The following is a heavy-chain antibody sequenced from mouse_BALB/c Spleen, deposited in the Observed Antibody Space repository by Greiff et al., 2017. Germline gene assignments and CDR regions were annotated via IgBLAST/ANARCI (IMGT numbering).Heavy chain of an antibody. J-gene: IGHJ1*01. CDR2: ISSGGSYT. CDR3: TRDTTGYFDV. CDR1: GFTFSSYT. D-gene: IGHD1-1*01. V-gene: IGHV5-6-4*01. Sequence: EVQRVESGGGLVKPGGSLKLSCAASGFTFSSYTMSWVRQTPEKRLEWVATISSGGSYTYYPDSVKGRFTISRDNAKNTLYLQMSSLKSEDTAMYYCTRDTTGYFDVWGAGTTVTVSS.